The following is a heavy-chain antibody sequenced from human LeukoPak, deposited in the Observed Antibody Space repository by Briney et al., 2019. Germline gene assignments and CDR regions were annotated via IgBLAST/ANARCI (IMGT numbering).Heavy chain of an antibody. D-gene: IGHD6-6*01. Sequence: GGSLRLSCAASGFTFSDYYMSWIRQAPGKGLEWVSFISSSSSYIYYADPVKGRSTVSRDNAKNSLYLQMNSLRAEDTAVYYCARGEWSSSPFDYWGQGTLVTVSS. CDR1: GFTFSDYY. J-gene: IGHJ4*02. CDR3: ARGEWSSSPFDY. V-gene: IGHV3-11*06. CDR2: ISSSSSYI.